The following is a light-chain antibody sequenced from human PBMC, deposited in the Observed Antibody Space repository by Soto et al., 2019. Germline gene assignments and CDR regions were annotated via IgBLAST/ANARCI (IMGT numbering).Light chain of an antibody. CDR3: RQYGSSSWT. CDR1: QSVSSSY. J-gene: IGKJ1*01. Sequence: EIVLTQSPGTLSLSPGERATLSCRASQSVSSSYLAWYQQKPGQAPRLLIYGASSRATGIPDRFSGSGSETDFALTISRLEPADVSVYYCRQYGSSSWTFGKGTKVQIK. V-gene: IGKV3-20*01. CDR2: GAS.